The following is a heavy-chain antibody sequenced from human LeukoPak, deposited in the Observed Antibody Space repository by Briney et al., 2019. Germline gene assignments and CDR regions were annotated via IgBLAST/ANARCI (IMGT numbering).Heavy chain of an antibody. CDR3: ARSARLMKGVVEVTALDD. Sequence: GGSLRLSCTVSGFTLSSYEMSWIRQAPGRGLEWVSSIDYSGGSSYYADSVKGRFTIARDNAKNSVYLEMNSLRADDTAVYYCARSARLMKGVVEVTALDDWGQGTLVTVSS. J-gene: IGHJ4*02. CDR1: GFTLSSYE. D-gene: IGHD3-3*01. CDR2: IDYSGGSS. V-gene: IGHV3-48*03.